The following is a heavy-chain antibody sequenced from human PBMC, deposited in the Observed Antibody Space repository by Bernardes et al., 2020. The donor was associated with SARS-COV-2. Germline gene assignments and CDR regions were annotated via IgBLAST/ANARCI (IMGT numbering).Heavy chain of an antibody. Sequence: GGSLRRSCAASGFTLSTYAMHWVRQAPGKGLEWVALISYDGSNKYHADSVKGRFTISRDNSKNTLYLQMNSLRAEDTAVYYCARGYGGNYYYGMDVWGQGTTVTVSS. V-gene: IGHV3-30-3*01. D-gene: IGHD4-17*01. CDR2: ISYDGSNK. CDR1: GFTLSTYA. CDR3: ARGYGGNYYYGMDV. J-gene: IGHJ6*02.